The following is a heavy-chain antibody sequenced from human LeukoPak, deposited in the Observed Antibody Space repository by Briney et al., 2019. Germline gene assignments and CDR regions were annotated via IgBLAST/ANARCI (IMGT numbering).Heavy chain of an antibody. V-gene: IGHV4-34*01. J-gene: IGHJ5*02. CDR2: INHSGST. CDR3: ARRIYSANNWFDP. D-gene: IGHD4-11*01. Sequence: SETLSLTCAVYGGSFSGYYLSWIRQPPGKGLEWIGEINHSGSTNYNPSLKSRVTMSVDTSKNQFSLKLSSVTAADTAVYYCARRIYSANNWFDPWGQGTLVTVSS. CDR1: GGSFSGYY.